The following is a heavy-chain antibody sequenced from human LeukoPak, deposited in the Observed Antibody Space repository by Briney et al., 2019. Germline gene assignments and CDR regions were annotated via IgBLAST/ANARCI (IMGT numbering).Heavy chain of an antibody. V-gene: IGHV3-21*01. CDR2: ISSSGSYI. CDR1: GFTFSSYS. J-gene: IGHJ4*02. D-gene: IGHD3-22*01. CDR3: ARDPHYYDSSGYYRFDY. Sequence: PGGSLRLSCAASGFTFSSYSMNWVRQAPGKGLEWVSSISSSGSYIYYADSVKGRFTISRDNTKNSLYLQMNSLRAEDTAVYYCARDPHYYDSSGYYRFDYWGQGTLVTVSS.